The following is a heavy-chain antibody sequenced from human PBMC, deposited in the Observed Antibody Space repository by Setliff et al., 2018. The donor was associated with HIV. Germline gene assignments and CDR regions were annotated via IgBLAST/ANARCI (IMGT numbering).Heavy chain of an antibody. V-gene: IGHV4-34*12. Sequence: SETLSLTCAVYGGSFSGYYWSWIRQPPGKELEWIGEIIHRGSTNYNPSLKSRVTISVDTSKNQFSLKLSSVTAADTAVYYCARRTGYAFDIWGQGTMVTVSS. CDR1: GGSFSGYY. CDR3: ARRTGYAFDI. CDR2: IIHRGST. J-gene: IGHJ3*02.